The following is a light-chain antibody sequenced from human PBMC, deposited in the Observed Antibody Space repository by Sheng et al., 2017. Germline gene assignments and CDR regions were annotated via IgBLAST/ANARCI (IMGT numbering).Light chain of an antibody. CDR2: QDT. CDR1: KLGDKY. V-gene: IGLV3-1*01. J-gene: IGLJ2*01. Sequence: SYELTQPPSVSVSPGQTASITCSGDKLGDKYACWYQQRPGQSPVLVIYQDTERPSGIPERFSGSNSGNTATLTISGTQAMDEADYYCQAWASSTAVVFGGGTRLTVL. CDR3: QAWASSTAVV.